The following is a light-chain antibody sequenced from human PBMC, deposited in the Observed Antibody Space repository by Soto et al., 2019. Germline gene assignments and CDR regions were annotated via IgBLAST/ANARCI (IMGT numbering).Light chain of an antibody. Sequence: QPVLTQSPSASASLGASVKLTCTLSSGHSSYSIAWHQQQSEKGPRYLMKLNSDGSHTKGDGIPDRFSGSSSGAERYLTISSLQYEDEADYYCQTWGSGVRVFGGGTKVTVL. CDR3: QTWGSGVRV. CDR2: LNSDGSH. CDR1: SGHSSYS. J-gene: IGLJ3*02. V-gene: IGLV4-69*01.